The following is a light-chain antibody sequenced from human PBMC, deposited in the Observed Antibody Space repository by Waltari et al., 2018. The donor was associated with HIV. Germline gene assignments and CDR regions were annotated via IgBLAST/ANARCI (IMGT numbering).Light chain of an antibody. CDR2: DVT. V-gene: IGLV2-11*01. CDR3: CSYAGSYDFDVV. J-gene: IGLJ2*01. Sequence: QSALTQPRSVSGSLGPSVTISCPVISIAVGGYNYVSWYQQHPGIAPKLFIFDVTKRPSAVPDRCSGSKSGDTVSLTISGLQSEDEADYYCCSYAGSYDFDVVFGGGTNLTVL. CDR1: SIAVGGYNY.